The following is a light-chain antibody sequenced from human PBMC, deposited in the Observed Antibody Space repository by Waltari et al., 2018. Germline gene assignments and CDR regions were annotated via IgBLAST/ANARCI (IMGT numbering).Light chain of an antibody. J-gene: IGKJ2*01. Sequence: DIHMTQSPSSLSASVGDRVTIPCRASQSISSYLYWYQQKPGKAPKLLISAASSLQSGVPSRFSGSGSGTDFTLTISSLQPEDVATYYCQQCYSTPRDTFGQGTKLEIK. CDR2: AAS. CDR1: QSISSY. V-gene: IGKV1-39*01. CDR3: QQCYSTPRDT.